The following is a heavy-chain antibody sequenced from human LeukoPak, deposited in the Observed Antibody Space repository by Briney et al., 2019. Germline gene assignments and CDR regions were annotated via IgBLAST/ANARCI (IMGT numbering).Heavy chain of an antibody. CDR2: ISSSGTTI. CDR1: GFTFSSYE. V-gene: IGHV3-48*03. CDR3: ARRYCSSTSCLIDY. J-gene: IGHJ4*02. Sequence: GGSLRLSCAASGFTFSSYEMNWVRQAPGKGLEWLSYISSSGTTIYYADSVKGRFTISGDNAKNSLYLQMNSLRAEDTAVYYCARRYCSSTSCLIDYWGQGTLVTVSS. D-gene: IGHD2-2*01.